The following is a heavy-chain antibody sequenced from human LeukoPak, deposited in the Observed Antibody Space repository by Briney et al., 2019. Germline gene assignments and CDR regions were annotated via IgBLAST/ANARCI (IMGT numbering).Heavy chain of an antibody. CDR2: ISSSSSYI. D-gene: IGHD3-22*01. J-gene: IGHJ6*03. CDR1: GFTFSSYS. V-gene: IGHV3-21*01. Sequence: GGSLRLSCAASGFTFSSYSMNWVRQAPGKGLEWVSSISSSSSYIYYADSVKGRFTISRDNAKNSLYLQMNSLRAEDTAVYYCARWLPYYYYMDVWGKGTTVPVSS. CDR3: ARWLPYYYYMDV.